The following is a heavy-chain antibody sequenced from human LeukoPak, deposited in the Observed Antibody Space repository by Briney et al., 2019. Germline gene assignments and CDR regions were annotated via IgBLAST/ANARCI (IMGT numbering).Heavy chain of an antibody. CDR3: ARDQRRYYDSSGSFDY. CDR1: GGSISSYY. CDR2: ISSSSSTI. D-gene: IGHD3-22*01. Sequence: PSETLSLTCTVSGGSISSYYWSWVRQAPGKGLEWVSYISSSSSTIYYADSVKGRFTISRDNAKNSLYLQMNSLRAEDTAVYYCARDQRRYYDSSGSFDYWGQGTLVTVSS. V-gene: IGHV3-48*01. J-gene: IGHJ4*02.